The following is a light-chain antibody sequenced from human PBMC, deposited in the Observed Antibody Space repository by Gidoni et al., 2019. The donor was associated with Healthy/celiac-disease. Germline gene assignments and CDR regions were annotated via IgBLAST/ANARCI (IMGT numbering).Light chain of an antibody. Sequence: EIKRTRSPSSLSASVGDRVTITGRASQGISSWLTWYQQKPGQAPTLLIYAASSLQSGVPSRFSGSGSGTDFTLTISSLQPEDFATYYCQQSNSFPPTFGRGTKVEI. V-gene: IGKV1D-12*01. J-gene: IGKJ4*01. CDR2: AAS. CDR3: QQSNSFPPT. CDR1: QGISSW.